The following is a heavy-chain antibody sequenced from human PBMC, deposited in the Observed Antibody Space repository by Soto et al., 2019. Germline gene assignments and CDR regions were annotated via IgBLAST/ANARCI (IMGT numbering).Heavy chain of an antibody. CDR2: IWYDGSNK. CDR1: GFTFRSYG. CDR3: AREPSGSYYVGSVYYGMDV. J-gene: IGHJ6*02. V-gene: IGHV3-33*01. D-gene: IGHD1-26*01. Sequence: GGSQRLSCAASGFTFRSYGRHWVRQAPGKGLEWVAVIWYDGSNKYYADSVKGRFTISRDNSKNTLYLQMNSLRAEDTAVYYCAREPSGSYYVGSVYYGMDVWGQGTTVTVSS.